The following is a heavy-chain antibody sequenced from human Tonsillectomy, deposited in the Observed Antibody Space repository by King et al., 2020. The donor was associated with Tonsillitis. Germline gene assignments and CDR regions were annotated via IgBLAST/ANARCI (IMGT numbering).Heavy chain of an antibody. CDR1: GGSFIGHF. D-gene: IGHD3-22*01. J-gene: IGHJ3*02. Sequence: VQLQQWGAGLLKPSEPLSLTCAVYGGSFIGHFWSWIRKTPGRGLEWIGEINHNGSTNYTPSLKPRVTISVDTSKNQFSLRLRSVTAADTAVYFCARDSTNYYEMSNYKGDVDAFDIWGQGTMVTVSS. V-gene: IGHV4-34*01. CDR3: ARDSTNYYEMSNYKGDVDAFDI. CDR2: INHNGST.